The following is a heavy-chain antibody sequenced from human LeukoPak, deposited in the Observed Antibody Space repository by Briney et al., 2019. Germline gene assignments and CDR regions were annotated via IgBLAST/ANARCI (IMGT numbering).Heavy chain of an antibody. CDR1: GGSISSSSHS. Sequence: PETLSLTCTVSGGSISSSSHSWGWIRQPPGKGLEWTGSIYYTGTTYYNPSLKSRVTISVDTSKNQFSLKLNSVTAADTAVYYCAQSLGSSNWIGNWFDPWGQGTLVTVSS. CDR3: AQSLGSSNWIGNWFDP. D-gene: IGHD6-13*01. J-gene: IGHJ5*02. V-gene: IGHV4-39*01. CDR2: IYYTGTT.